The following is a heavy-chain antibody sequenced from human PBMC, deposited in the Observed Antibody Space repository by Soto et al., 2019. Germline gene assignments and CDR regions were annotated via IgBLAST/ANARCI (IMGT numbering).Heavy chain of an antibody. J-gene: IGHJ6*02. V-gene: IGHV4-61*01. CDR2: IYYSGST. CDR1: GGSVSGGSYY. CDR3: ARDWAAAAGTFYYYGMDV. Sequence: PSETLSLTCTVSGGSVSGGSYYWSWIGQPPGKGLEWIGYIYYSGSTNYNPSLKSRVTISVDTSKNQFSLKLSSVTAADTAVYYCARDWAAAAGTFYYYGMDVWGQGTTVTVSS. D-gene: IGHD6-13*01.